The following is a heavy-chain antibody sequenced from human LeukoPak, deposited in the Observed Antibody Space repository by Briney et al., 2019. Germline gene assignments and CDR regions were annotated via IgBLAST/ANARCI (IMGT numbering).Heavy chain of an antibody. Sequence: GESLKISCKGSGYTFTNYWIGWVRQMPGKGLEWMGIIYPGDSDTRYSPSLRGQVTISAAKSISTAYLQWSSLKASDTAMYYCAREGNYNVLTGYYHYFDCWGQGTLVTVSS. J-gene: IGHJ4*02. CDR3: AREGNYNVLTGYYHYFDC. CDR1: GYTFTNYW. CDR2: IYPGDSDT. V-gene: IGHV5-51*01. D-gene: IGHD3-9*01.